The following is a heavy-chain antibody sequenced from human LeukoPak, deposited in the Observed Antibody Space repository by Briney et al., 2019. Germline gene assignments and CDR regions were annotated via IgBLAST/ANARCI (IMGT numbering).Heavy chain of an antibody. J-gene: IGHJ3*02. CDR3: ARDRRLLYFGELFHDAFDI. D-gene: IGHD3-10*01. V-gene: IGHV3-53*01. Sequence: PGGSLRLSCAASGFTVSSNYMNWVRQAPGKGLEWVSVIYSDGNTHYADSVKGRFTISRDNSKNTLYLQMNSLRAEDTAVYYCARDRRLLYFGELFHDAFDIWGQGTMVTVSS. CDR2: IYSDGNT. CDR1: GFTVSSNY.